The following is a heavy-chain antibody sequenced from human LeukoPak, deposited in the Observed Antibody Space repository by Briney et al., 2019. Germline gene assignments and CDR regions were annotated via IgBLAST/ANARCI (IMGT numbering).Heavy chain of an antibody. CDR2: ISSSSSTI. V-gene: IGHV3-11*04. J-gene: IGHJ4*02. CDR3: ARTGRFLEWLLYGSPLDY. CDR1: GFTFSDYY. Sequence: GGSLRLSCAASGFTFSDYYMSWIRQAPGKGLEWVSYISSSSSTIYYADSVKGRFTISRDNAKNSLYLQMNSLRAEDTAVYYCARTGRFLEWLLYGSPLDYWGQGTLVTVSS. D-gene: IGHD3-3*01.